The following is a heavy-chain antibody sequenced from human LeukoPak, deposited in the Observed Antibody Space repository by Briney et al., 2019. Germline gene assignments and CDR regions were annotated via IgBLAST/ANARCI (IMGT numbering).Heavy chain of an antibody. V-gene: IGHV4-4*07. CDR3: ARSMSSGWYVWFDP. Sequence: SETLSLTCTVSGGSISSYYWSWIRQPAGKGLEWIGRIYTSGTTHYNPSLKSRVTMSVDTSKNQFSLKLSSVTAADTAVYYCARSMSSGWYVWFDPWGQGTLVTVSS. D-gene: IGHD6-19*01. J-gene: IGHJ5*02. CDR2: IYTSGTT. CDR1: GGSISSYY.